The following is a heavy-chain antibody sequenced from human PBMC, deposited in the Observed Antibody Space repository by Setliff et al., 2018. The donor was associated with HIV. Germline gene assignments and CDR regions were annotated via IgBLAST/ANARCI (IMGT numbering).Heavy chain of an antibody. CDR2: INHSGST. CDR1: GASFSDYS. CDR3: AKSPGFTGYGGSG. Sequence: LSLTCAVYGASFSDYSWSWIRQPPGKGLEWIGEINHSGSTNYNPSLKTRVTISVDTSKNQFSLKLTSVTAADTAVYYCAKSPGFTGYGGSGWGQGTLGTVSS. V-gene: IGHV4-34*01. D-gene: IGHD5-12*01. J-gene: IGHJ4*02.